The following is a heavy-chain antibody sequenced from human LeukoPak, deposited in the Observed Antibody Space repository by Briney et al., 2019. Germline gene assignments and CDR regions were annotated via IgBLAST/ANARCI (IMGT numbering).Heavy chain of an antibody. CDR3: TRDPEGQLLSGWFDP. Sequence: GGSLRLSCTASGFTFGDYAMSWFRQAPGKRLEGVGFIRSKAYGGTTEYAASVKGRFTISRDDSKSIAYLQMNSLKTEDTAVYYCTRDPEGQLLSGWFDPWGQGTLVTVSS. D-gene: IGHD2-2*01. J-gene: IGHJ5*02. CDR2: IRSKAYGGTT. V-gene: IGHV3-49*03. CDR1: GFTFGDYA.